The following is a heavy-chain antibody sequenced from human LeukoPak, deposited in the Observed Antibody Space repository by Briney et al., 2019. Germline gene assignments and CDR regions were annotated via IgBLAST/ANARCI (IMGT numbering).Heavy chain of an antibody. CDR3: ARDVAGTKDY. D-gene: IGHD6-19*01. V-gene: IGHV3-21*01. J-gene: IGHJ4*02. CDR1: GFTFSSYS. CDR2: ISSSSSYI. Sequence: GGSLRLSCAASGFTFSSYSMNWVRQAPGEGLEWVSSISSSSSYIYYADSVKGRFTISRDNAKNSLYLQMNSLRAEDTAVYYCARDVAGTKDYWGQGTLVTVSS.